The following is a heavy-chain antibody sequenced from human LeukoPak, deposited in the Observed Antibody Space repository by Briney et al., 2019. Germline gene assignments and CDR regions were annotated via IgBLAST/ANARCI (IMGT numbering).Heavy chain of an antibody. D-gene: IGHD3-3*01. J-gene: IGHJ4*02. CDR2: ITSNGSNI. CDR1: GFSFSRYG. Sequence: PVGSRRLSCAASGFSFSRYGMDWVRQAPGYGLAWGAVITSNGSNIYYADSVKGRVTISRENAKNSLYLQMNSLRAEDTAVYYCARDFSWGQGTLVTVSS. CDR3: ARDFS. V-gene: IGHV3-48*03.